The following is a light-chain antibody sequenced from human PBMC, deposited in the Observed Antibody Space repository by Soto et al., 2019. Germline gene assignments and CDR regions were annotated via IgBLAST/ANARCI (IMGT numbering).Light chain of an antibody. CDR2: AAS. CDR3: PQNYNYRLT. J-gene: IGKJ1*01. CDR1: QGIRNE. V-gene: IGKV1-6*01. Sequence: AIQMTQSPSSLSASVGDRVTITCRASQGIRNELAWYQEKPGKAPKLLSYAASSLHGGVPFRFSGSGSGKDFTFNISSLQPEDFATYYCPQNYNYRLTFGQGTKVEIK.